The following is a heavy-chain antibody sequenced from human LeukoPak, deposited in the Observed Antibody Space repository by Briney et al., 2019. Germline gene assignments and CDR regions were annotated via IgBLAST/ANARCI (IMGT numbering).Heavy chain of an antibody. J-gene: IGHJ5*02. V-gene: IGHV1-18*01. CDR3: ARGNWNYVSWFDP. CDR1: GYTFTSDG. CDR2: ISVYNGNT. D-gene: IGHD1-7*01. Sequence: GASVTVCFKSAGYTFTSDGISWEREAPGQGLEWMGWISVYNGNTNYAQKLQGRVTMTTDTSTSTAYMELRSLRSDDTAVYYCARGNWNYVSWFDPWGQGALVTVSS.